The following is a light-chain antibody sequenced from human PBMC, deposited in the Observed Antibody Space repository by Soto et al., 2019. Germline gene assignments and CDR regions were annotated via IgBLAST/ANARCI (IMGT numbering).Light chain of an antibody. CDR1: ASTIGRNY. CDR2: RNS. CDR3: AAWDDNLSGFYV. J-gene: IGLJ1*01. Sequence: QSVLTQSPSASGTPGRRVTISCSGSASTIGRNYVYWYQQLPGTAPKLLIYRNSQRPSGVPDRFSGSKSGTSASLAISRLRSEDEADYYCAAWDDNLSGFYVFGDGTKVTVL. V-gene: IGLV1-47*01.